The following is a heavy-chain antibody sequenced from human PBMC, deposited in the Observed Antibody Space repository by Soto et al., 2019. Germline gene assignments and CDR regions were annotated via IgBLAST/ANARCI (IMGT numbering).Heavy chain of an antibody. CDR2: IYYSGST. J-gene: IGHJ4*02. Sequence: SETLSLTCTVSGGSISSSSYYWGWIRQPPGKGLEWIGSIYYSGSTYYNPSLKSRVTISVDTSKNQFSLKLSSVTAADTAVYYCARGSRDRSGDPYYFDFWGQGTLVTVSS. CDR1: GGSISSSSYY. V-gene: IGHV4-39*01. D-gene: IGHD3-22*01. CDR3: ARGSRDRSGDPYYFDF.